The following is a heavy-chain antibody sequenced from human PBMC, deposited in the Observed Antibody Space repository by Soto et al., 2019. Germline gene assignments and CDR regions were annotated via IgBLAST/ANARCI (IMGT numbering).Heavy chain of an antibody. CDR3: ARNYGGYDPHYYYGMDV. D-gene: IGHD4-17*01. J-gene: IGHJ6*02. CDR1: GYSFTSYW. V-gene: IGHV5-51*01. CDR2: IYPGDSDT. Sequence: RGESLKISCKGSGYSFTSYWIGWVRQMPGKGLEWMGIIYPGDSDTRYSPSFQGQVTISADKSISTAYLQWSSLKASDTAMYYCARNYGGYDPHYYYGMDVWGQGTTVTVSS.